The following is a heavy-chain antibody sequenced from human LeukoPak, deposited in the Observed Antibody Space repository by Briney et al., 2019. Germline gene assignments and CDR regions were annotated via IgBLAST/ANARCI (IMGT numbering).Heavy chain of an antibody. CDR2: IYYSGST. V-gene: IGHV4-61*08. CDR1: GGSISSTDYY. D-gene: IGHD3-22*01. J-gene: IGHJ4*02. CDR3: ASYSPYYYDSSGPGGGYFDY. Sequence: SETLWLTCTVSGGSISSTDYYWSGIRQPPGKGLEWIGYIYYSGSTNYNPSLKSRVTISVDTSKNQFSLKLSSVTAADTAVYYCASYSPYYYDSSGPGGGYFDYWGQGTLVTVSS.